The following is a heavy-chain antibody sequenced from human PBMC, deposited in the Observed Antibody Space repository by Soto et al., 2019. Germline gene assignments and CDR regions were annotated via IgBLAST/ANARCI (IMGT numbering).Heavy chain of an antibody. CDR3: ARFLGGAASYYDGQNYNYYNAMDV. J-gene: IGHJ6*02. CDR1: GGPYNSFA. D-gene: IGHD3-10*01. V-gene: IGHV1-69*01. Sequence: QAQLVQSGAEVKKPGSSVKVSCKASGGPYNSFAISWVRQAPGQGLEWIGGIIPVFGTATYAQKFKGRVTITAEESTSTAYMELSSLTSEDTAVYYCARFLGGAASYYDGQNYNYYNAMDVWGQGTTVTVSS. CDR2: IIPVFGTA.